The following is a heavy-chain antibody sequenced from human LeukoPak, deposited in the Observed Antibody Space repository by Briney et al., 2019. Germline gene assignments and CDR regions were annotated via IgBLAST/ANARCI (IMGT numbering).Heavy chain of an antibody. CDR3: ARHEGLEEWFDP. V-gene: IGHV4-39*01. Sequence: PSETLSLTCTVSGGSISSSSYYWGWIRQPPGKGLEWIGSIYYSGSTYYNPSLKSRVTISVDTSKNQFSLNLSSVTAADTAVYYCARHEGLEEWFDPWGQGTLVTVSS. D-gene: IGHD5-24*01. CDR1: GGSISSSSYY. J-gene: IGHJ5*02. CDR2: IYYSGST.